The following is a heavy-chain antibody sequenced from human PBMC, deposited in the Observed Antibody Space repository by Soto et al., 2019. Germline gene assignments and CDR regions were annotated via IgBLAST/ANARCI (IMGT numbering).Heavy chain of an antibody. J-gene: IGHJ5*02. CDR2: INSDASHT. CDR1: GFTFSTYW. Sequence: EVQLVESGGGLVQPGGSLRLSCAASGFTFSTYWMHWIRQVPGKGLEWVSRINSDASHTYYADSVKGRFTISRDNAKNTLHLEMNSLRAEDTAVYYCVRDGNCLTTSCYGNWFDPWGQGTLVTVSS. D-gene: IGHD2-2*01. V-gene: IGHV3-74*01. CDR3: VRDGNCLTTSCYGNWFDP.